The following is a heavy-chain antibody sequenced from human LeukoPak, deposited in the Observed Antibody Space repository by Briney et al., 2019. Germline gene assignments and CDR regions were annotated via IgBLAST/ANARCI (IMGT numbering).Heavy chain of an antibody. CDR1: GGPISSYY. CDR3: AKDGGDYGDYEGWFDP. V-gene: IGHV4-59*01. CDR2: IYYSGST. Sequence: SETLSLTCTVTGGPISSYYWTWIRQPPGKGLEWIGYIYYSGSTNYNPSLKSRVTISVDTSKNQFSLKLSSVTAADTAVYYCAKDGGDYGDYEGWFDPWGQGTLVTVSS. J-gene: IGHJ5*02. D-gene: IGHD4-17*01.